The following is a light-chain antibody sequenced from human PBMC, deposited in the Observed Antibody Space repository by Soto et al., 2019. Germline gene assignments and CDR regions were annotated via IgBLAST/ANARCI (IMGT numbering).Light chain of an antibody. Sequence: QSVLTQPPSASGTPAQRVTISCSGSSSNIGSNYVFWYQQLPGTAPKLLIYSNNQRPSGVPDRFSASKSGTSASLAISGLRSEDEADYCCAAWDDSLSGYVFATGTKVTVL. V-gene: IGLV1-47*02. J-gene: IGLJ1*01. CDR1: SSNIGSNY. CDR3: AAWDDSLSGYV. CDR2: SNN.